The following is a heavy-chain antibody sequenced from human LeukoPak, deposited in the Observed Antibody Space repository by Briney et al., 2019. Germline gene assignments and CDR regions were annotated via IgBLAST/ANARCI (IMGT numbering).Heavy chain of an antibody. V-gene: IGHV1-8*01. CDR1: GYTFTSYD. Sequence: ASVKVSCKASGYTFTSYDINWVRQATGQGLEWMGWMNPNSGNTSYAQKLQGRVTMTRDTSISTAYMELSSLRSEDTAVYYCARGRTWIQLWLGYWGQGTLVTVSS. CDR2: MNPNSGNT. CDR3: ARGRTWIQLWLGY. J-gene: IGHJ4*02. D-gene: IGHD5-18*01.